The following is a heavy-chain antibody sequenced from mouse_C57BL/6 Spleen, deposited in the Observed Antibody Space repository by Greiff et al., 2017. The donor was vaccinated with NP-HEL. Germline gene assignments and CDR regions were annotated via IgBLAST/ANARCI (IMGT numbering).Heavy chain of an antibody. J-gene: IGHJ2*01. CDR3: ARYQTDY. V-gene: IGHV5-17*01. CDR2: ISSGSSTI. CDR1: GFTFSDYG. Sequence: EVKLMESGGGLVKPGGSLKLSCAASGFTFSDYGMHWVRQAPEKGLEWVAYISSGSSTIYYADTVKGRFTISRDNAKNTLFLQMTSLRSEDTAMYYCARYQTDYWGQSTTLTVSS.